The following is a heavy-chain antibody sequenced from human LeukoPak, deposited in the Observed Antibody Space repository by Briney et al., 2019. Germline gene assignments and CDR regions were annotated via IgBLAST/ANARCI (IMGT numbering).Heavy chain of an antibody. V-gene: IGHV4-30-4*07. CDR1: GGSISSGGYS. CDR2: IYYSGST. Sequence: SETLSLTCAVSGGSISSGGYSWSWIRQPPGKGLEWIGYIYYSGSTYYNPSLKSRVTISVDTSKNQFSLKLSSVTAADTAVYYCARFAAYCGGDCYSATFDYWGQGTLVAVSS. D-gene: IGHD2-21*02. CDR3: ARFAAYCGGDCYSATFDY. J-gene: IGHJ4*02.